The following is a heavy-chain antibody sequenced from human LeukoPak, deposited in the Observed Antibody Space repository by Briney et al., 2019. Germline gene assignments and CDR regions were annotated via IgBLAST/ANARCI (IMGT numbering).Heavy chain of an antibody. V-gene: IGHV3-7*03. D-gene: IGHD6-6*01. CDR2: IKQDGSEK. J-gene: IGHJ3*02. CDR3: AKDLREYSSSPRNAFDI. CDR1: GFTFSNYW. Sequence: PGGSLRLSCAASGFTFSNYWTTWFRQTPGKGLEWVGNIKQDGSEKYYVDSVKGRFTISRDNSKNTLYLQMNSLRAEDTAVYYCAKDLREYSSSPRNAFDIWGQGTMVTVSS.